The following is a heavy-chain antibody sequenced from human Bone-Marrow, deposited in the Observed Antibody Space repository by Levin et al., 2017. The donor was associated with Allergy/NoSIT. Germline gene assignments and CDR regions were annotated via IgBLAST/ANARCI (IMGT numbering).Heavy chain of an antibody. Sequence: GGSLRLSCAASGFTFSSYAMHWVRQAPGKGLEWVAVISYDGSNKYYADSVKGRFTISRDNSKNTLYLQMNSLRAEDTAVYYCASLANWNGLLRDAFDIWGQGTMVTVSS. CDR3: ASLANWNGLLRDAFDI. J-gene: IGHJ3*02. CDR2: ISYDGSNK. D-gene: IGHD1-20*01. V-gene: IGHV3-30-3*01. CDR1: GFTFSSYA.